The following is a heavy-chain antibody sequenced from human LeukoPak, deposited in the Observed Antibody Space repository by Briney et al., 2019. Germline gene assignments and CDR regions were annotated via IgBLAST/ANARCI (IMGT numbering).Heavy chain of an antibody. CDR1: GGSFSGYY. CDR2: INHSGST. V-gene: IGHV4-34*01. Sequence: SETLSLTCAVYGGSFSGYYRSWIRQPPGKGLEWIGEINHSGSTNYNPSLKSRVTISVDTSKNQFSLKLSSVTAADTAVYYCARGSNVLRFLEWLSSFDYWGQGTLVTVSS. CDR3: ARGSNVLRFLEWLSSFDY. J-gene: IGHJ4*02. D-gene: IGHD3-3*01.